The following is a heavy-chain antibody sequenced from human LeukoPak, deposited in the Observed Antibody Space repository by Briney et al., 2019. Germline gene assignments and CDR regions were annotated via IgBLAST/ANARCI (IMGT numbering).Heavy chain of an antibody. CDR3: ARDSDIVSYYFDY. Sequence: SETLSLTCAVYGGSFSGYYWSWIRQPPGKGLEWIGEINHSGSNNYNPSLKSRVTISVDTSKNQFSLKLSSVTAADTAVYYCARDSDIVSYYFDYWGQGTRVTVSS. J-gene: IGHJ4*02. D-gene: IGHD5/OR15-5a*01. CDR1: GGSFSGYY. CDR2: INHSGSN. V-gene: IGHV4-34*01.